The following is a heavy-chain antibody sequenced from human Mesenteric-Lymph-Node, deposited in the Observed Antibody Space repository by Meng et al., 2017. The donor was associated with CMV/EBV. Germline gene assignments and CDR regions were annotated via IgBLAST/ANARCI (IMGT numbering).Heavy chain of an antibody. Sequence: LRLSCTVSGDSISSGDYYWSWIRQPPGKGLEWIGYIYYNGNTYYNPSLKSRVTISIDTSKNQFSLKLSSVTAADTAVYYCARDAGGYSGYDYFDYWGQGTLVTVSS. J-gene: IGHJ4*02. CDR3: ARDAGGYSGYDYFDY. CDR2: IYYNGNT. CDR1: GDSISSGDYY. D-gene: IGHD5-12*01. V-gene: IGHV4-30-4*08.